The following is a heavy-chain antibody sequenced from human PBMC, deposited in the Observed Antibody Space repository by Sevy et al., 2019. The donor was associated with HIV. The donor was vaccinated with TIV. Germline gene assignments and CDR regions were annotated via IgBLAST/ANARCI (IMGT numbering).Heavy chain of an antibody. J-gene: IGHJ4*02. CDR3: AKGGDVVVPAARFDY. Sequence: GGSLRLSCAASGFTFSSYAMSWVRQAPGKGLGWVSAISGSGGSTYYADSVKGRFTISRDNSKNTLYLQMNSLRAEDTAVYYCAKGGDVVVPAARFDYWGQGTLVTVSS. CDR2: ISGSGGST. CDR1: GFTFSSYA. D-gene: IGHD2-2*01. V-gene: IGHV3-23*01.